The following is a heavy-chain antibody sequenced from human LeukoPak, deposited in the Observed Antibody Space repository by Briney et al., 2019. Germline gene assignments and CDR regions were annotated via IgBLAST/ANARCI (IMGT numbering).Heavy chain of an antibody. J-gene: IGHJ5*02. CDR2: IYYSEIT. CDR1: GGSISSSSYY. CDR3: ARQTIVVVEVGWFDP. Sequence: SETLPLTCTVSGGSISSSSYYWGRIRQRPGKGLEWIGSIYYSEITHYNPSLKSRVTISVDTSKNQFSLRLSSVTAADTAVYYCARQTIVVVEVGWFDPWGQGTLVTVSS. V-gene: IGHV4-39*01. D-gene: IGHD2-2*01.